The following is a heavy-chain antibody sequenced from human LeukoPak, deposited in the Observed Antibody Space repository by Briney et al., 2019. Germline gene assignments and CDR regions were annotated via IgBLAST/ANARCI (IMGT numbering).Heavy chain of an antibody. D-gene: IGHD2-2*01. J-gene: IGHJ4*02. CDR2: ISYDGRNK. V-gene: IGHV3-30*04. Sequence: GGSLRLSCAASGFTFSEYTIHWVRQAPGKGLEWVAVISYDGRNKHYPDSVKGRFTISRDISTDTLWLQMDSLRTEDTAVYYCAKGPLRGTAAAIDYWGQGTLVTVSS. CDR1: GFTFSEYT. CDR3: AKGPLRGTAAAIDY.